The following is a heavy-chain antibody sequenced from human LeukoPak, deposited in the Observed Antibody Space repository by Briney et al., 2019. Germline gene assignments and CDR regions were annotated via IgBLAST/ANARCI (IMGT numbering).Heavy chain of an antibody. CDR3: ARDSSSFPTSFDF. CDR1: GFTVSSTY. Sequence: GGSLRLSCAASGFTVSSTYMSWVRQAPGQGLEWVSLLYSSGITFYAESVQGRFTISRDNSKNTLYLQMNSLRAEDTAIYYCARDSSSFPTSFDFWAREPWSPSPQ. D-gene: IGHD3-3*02. V-gene: IGHV3-53*01. J-gene: IGHJ4*02. CDR2: LYSSGIT.